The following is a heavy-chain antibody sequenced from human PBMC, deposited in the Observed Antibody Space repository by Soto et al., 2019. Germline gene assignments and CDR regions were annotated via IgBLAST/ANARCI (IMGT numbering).Heavy chain of an antibody. Sequence: GSGPTLVNPTETLTLTCTVSGFSLSNARMGVSWIRQPPGKALEWLAHIFSNDEKSYSTSLKSRLTISKDTSKSQVVLTMTNMDPVDTATCYCARIRAYMYYYDSSGYLDYWGQGTLVTVSS. CDR1: GFSLSNARMG. J-gene: IGHJ4*02. CDR2: IFSNDEK. D-gene: IGHD3-22*01. CDR3: ARIRAYMYYYDSSGYLDY. V-gene: IGHV2-26*01.